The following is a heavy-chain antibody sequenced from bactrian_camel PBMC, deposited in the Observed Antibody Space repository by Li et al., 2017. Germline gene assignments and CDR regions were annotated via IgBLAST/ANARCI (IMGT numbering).Heavy chain of an antibody. V-gene: IGHV3S26*01. CDR3: AAERPSSLFFSDYVY. J-gene: IGHJ4*01. CDR2: IDSDGAI. D-gene: IGHD4*01. Sequence: HVQLVESGGGSVQSGGSLAVSCLASGYTYNKYCMGWFRQAPGKEREGVAVIDSDGAIEYADSVKGRFTIYRDNAKSTLYLQMNSLKTEGTAVYYCAAERPSSLFFSDYVYWGQGTQVTVS. CDR1: GYTYNKYC.